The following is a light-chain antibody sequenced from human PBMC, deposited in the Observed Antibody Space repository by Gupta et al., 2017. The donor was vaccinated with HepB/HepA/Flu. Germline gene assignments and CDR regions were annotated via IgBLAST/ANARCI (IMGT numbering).Light chain of an antibody. CDR1: NLREKY. J-gene: IGLJ2*01. CDR3: QAWHSTTAI. CDR2: EDT. V-gene: IGLV3-1*01. Sequence: SYELTQPPSVSVSPGQTATITCSGENLREKYVSWYQQKPGQSPVLVIYEDTKRPSGIPERFFGSNYGDTATLTISGTQPIHEADYYCQAWHSTTAIFGGGTRLTVL.